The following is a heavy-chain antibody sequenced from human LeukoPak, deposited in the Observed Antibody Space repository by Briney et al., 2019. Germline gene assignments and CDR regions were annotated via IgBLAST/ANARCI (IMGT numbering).Heavy chain of an antibody. CDR1: GFTVSSNY. Sequence: PGGSLRLSCAASGFTVSSNYMSWVRQAPGKGLEWVSVIYSGGGTYYADSVKGRFTISRDNSKNTLYLQMNSLRAEDTAVYYCAAASSMGPFDYWGQGTLVTVSS. CDR3: AAASSMGPFDY. CDR2: IYSGGGT. V-gene: IGHV3-53*01. J-gene: IGHJ4*02. D-gene: IGHD2/OR15-2a*01.